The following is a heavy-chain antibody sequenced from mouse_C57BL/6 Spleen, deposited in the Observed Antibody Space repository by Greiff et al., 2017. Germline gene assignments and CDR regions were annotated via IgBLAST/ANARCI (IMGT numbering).Heavy chain of an antibody. CDR1: GFTFTDYY. J-gene: IGHJ3*01. Sequence: EVKVVESGGGLVQPGGSLSLSCAASGFTFTDYYMSWVRQPPGKALEWLGFIRHKANGYTTEYSASVKGRFTISRDYSQSILYLQMNALRAENSATYYCARYRDTGYGNSPWFAYWGQGTLVTVSA. CDR2: IRHKANGYTT. CDR3: ARYRDTGYGNSPWFAY. D-gene: IGHD1-1*01. V-gene: IGHV7-3*01.